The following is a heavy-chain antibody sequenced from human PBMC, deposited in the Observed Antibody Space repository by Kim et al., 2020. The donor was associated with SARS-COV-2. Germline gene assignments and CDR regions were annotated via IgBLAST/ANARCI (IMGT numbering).Heavy chain of an antibody. Sequence: TRYSPSFQGQVTISADKSISTAYLQWSSLKASDTAMYYCARGIPAAYLDYWGQGTLVTVSS. J-gene: IGHJ4*02. CDR2: T. V-gene: IGHV5-51*01. D-gene: IGHD6-13*01. CDR3: ARGIPAAYLDY.